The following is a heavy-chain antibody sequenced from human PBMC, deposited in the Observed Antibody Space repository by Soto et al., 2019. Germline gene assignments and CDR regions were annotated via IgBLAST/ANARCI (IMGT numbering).Heavy chain of an antibody. CDR1: GTSISSYY. CDR3: ARYNSYAIDY. D-gene: IGHD2-8*01. Sequence: PSETLSLTSPVSGTSISSYYWSWIRQPPGKGLEWIANIHYSGTTNYNPSLASRVTLSVDTSKNQFSLKMTSVTAADRAMYFCARYNSYAIDYWGRGTLVTVSS. J-gene: IGHJ4*02. V-gene: IGHV4-59*01. CDR2: IHYSGTT.